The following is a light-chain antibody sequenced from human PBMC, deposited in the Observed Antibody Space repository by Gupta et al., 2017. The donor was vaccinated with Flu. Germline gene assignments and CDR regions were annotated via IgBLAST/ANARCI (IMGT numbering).Light chain of an antibody. CDR2: GAS. Sequence: SVSTGKSTTHSVRGRQSVSSNLDWYQQKPGQTPRLIISGASNRANDNTGRFSGRGYEKEFTLTSSRPQYEDFAVYSGQQDNTSWTFGQGTKVEIK. CDR1: QSVSSN. CDR3: QQDNTSWT. J-gene: IGKJ1*01. V-gene: IGKV3D-15*01.